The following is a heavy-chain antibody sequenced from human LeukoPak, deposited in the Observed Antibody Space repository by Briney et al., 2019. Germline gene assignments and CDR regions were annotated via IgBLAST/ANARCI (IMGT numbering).Heavy chain of an antibody. D-gene: IGHD3-10*01. Sequence: GGSLRLSCAASGFTFSTYAMSWVRQAPGKGLEWVAHIKQDGSEKYYVDSVKGRFTISRDNAKNSLYLQMNSLRAEDTAVYYCARSGLLWFGESRSDYWGQGTLATVSS. CDR3: ARSGLLWFGESRSDY. CDR2: IKQDGSEK. J-gene: IGHJ4*02. CDR1: GFTFSTYA. V-gene: IGHV3-7*01.